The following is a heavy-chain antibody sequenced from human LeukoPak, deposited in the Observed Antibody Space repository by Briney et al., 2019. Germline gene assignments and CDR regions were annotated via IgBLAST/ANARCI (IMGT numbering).Heavy chain of an antibody. CDR2: ISGGDDST. D-gene: IGHD2-21*02. Sequence: GGSLRLSCAVSGFTFSTYAMSWVRQAPGKGLEWVSAISGGDDSTYYADSVKGRFSISRDSSKNTLFLQMNSLRAEDTAVYYCAKWGGAYCGGDCYSKYFDYWGQGTLVTVSS. CDR1: GFTFSTYA. J-gene: IGHJ4*02. V-gene: IGHV3-23*01. CDR3: AKWGGAYCGGDCYSKYFDY.